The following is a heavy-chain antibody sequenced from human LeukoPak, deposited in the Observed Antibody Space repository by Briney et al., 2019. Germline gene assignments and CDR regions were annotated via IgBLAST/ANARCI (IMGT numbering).Heavy chain of an antibody. D-gene: IGHD3-10*01. CDR1: GFTFSTYW. J-gene: IGHJ3*02. CDR2: IKQDGSEK. V-gene: IGHV3-7*01. Sequence: PGGSLRLSCAASGFTFSTYWMSWVRQVPGKGLEWVANIKQDGSEKYYMDSVKGRFTISRDNAKSSLYLQMNSLRAEDTAVYYCARDSGIIAFDIWGQGTMVTVSS. CDR3: ARDSGIIAFDI.